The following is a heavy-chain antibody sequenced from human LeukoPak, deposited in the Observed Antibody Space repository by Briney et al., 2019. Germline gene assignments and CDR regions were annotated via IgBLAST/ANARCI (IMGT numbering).Heavy chain of an antibody. J-gene: IGHJ6*03. CDR1: GGSISSYY. D-gene: IGHD6-6*01. V-gene: IGHV4-4*07. CDR2: IYTSGST. Sequence: SETLSLTCTVSGGSISSYYWSWIRQPAGKGLEWIGRIYTSGSTNYNPSLKSRVTISVDKSKNQFSLKLSSVTAADTAVYYCARGLYSSSSAAYYYYMDVWGKGTTVTVPS. CDR3: ARGLYSSSSAAYYYYMDV.